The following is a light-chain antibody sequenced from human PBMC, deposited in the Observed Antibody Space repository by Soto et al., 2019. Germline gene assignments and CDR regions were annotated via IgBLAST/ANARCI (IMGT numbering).Light chain of an antibody. V-gene: IGLV2-14*01. CDR1: SSDVGGYNY. J-gene: IGLJ1*01. Sequence: SVLTKPASVTRSPGQSITISCTRTSSDVGGYNYVSWYQQHPGKAPKLMIYDVSNRPSGVSNRFSGSKSGNTASLTISGLQAEDEADYYCSSYTSSSTRVFGAGTKVTVL. CDR3: SSYTSSSTRV. CDR2: DVS.